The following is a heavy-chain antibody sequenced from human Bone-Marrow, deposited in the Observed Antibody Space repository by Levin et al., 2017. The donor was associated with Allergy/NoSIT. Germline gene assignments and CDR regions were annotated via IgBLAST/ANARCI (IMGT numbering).Heavy chain of an antibody. CDR1: GFTFSDHY. CDR3: VKTYSDGSHFNQPFDF. J-gene: IGHJ2*01. D-gene: IGHD2-15*01. CDR2: SKHKAERYTP. Sequence: GGSLRLSCVASGFTFSDHYMDWVRQAPGKGLEWVARSKHKAERYTPVYAASVSGRFTISRDESKSSLYLQMNSLKTEDTAVYFCVKTYSDGSHFNQPFDFWGRGTLVTVSS. V-gene: IGHV3-72*01.